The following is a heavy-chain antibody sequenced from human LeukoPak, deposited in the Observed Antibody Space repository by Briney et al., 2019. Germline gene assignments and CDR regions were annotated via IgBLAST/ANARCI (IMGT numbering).Heavy chain of an antibody. CDR3: ARSTYPRSGWFDP. CDR1: GGTFSSYA. CDR2: IIPIFGTA. V-gene: IGHV1-69*06. J-gene: IGHJ5*02. D-gene: IGHD3-10*01. Sequence: GASVKVSCKASGGTFSSYAISWVRQAPGQGLEWMGGIIPIFGTANYAQKFQGRVTITADKSTSTAYMELSSLRSEDTAVYYCARSTYPRSGWFDPWGQGTLVTVSS.